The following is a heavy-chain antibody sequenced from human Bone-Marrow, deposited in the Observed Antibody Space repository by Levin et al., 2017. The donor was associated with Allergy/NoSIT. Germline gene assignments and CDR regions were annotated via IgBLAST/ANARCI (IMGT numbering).Heavy chain of an antibody. Sequence: GGSLRLSCAASGFTFSSYAMSWVRQAPGKGLEWVSAISGSGGSTYYADSVKGRFTISRDNSKNTLYLQMNSLRAEDTAVYYCASLSPLTMIVVAAFDYWGQGTLVTVSS. CDR3: ASLSPLTMIVVAAFDY. V-gene: IGHV3-23*01. J-gene: IGHJ4*02. D-gene: IGHD3-22*01. CDR1: GFTFSSYA. CDR2: ISGSGGST.